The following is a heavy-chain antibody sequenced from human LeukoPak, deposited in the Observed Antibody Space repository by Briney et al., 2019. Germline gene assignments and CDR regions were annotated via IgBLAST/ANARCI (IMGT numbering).Heavy chain of an antibody. J-gene: IGHJ3*02. CDR2: ISGSGGST. CDR1: GFTFSSYA. CDR3: AKSFGGYDILTGYYEYYAFDI. Sequence: GGSLRLSCAASGFTFSSYAMSWVRQAPGKGLEGVSAISGSGGSTYYADSVKGRFTISRDNSKNTLYLQMNSLRAEDTAVYYCAKSFGGYDILTGYYEYYAFDIWGQGTMVTVSS. D-gene: IGHD3-9*01. V-gene: IGHV3-23*01.